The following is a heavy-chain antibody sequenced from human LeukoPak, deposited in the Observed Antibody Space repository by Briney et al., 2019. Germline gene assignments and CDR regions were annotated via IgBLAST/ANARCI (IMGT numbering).Heavy chain of an antibody. Sequence: SETLSLTCTVSGGSISSYYWSWIRQPPGKGLEWIGYIYYSGSTNYNPSLKSRVTISVDTSKNQFPLKLSSVTAADTAVYYCARVDYDSSGYYPTVSFDIWGQGTMVTVSS. CDR1: GGSISSYY. CDR2: IYYSGST. V-gene: IGHV4-59*12. CDR3: ARVDYDSSGYYPTVSFDI. J-gene: IGHJ3*02. D-gene: IGHD3-22*01.